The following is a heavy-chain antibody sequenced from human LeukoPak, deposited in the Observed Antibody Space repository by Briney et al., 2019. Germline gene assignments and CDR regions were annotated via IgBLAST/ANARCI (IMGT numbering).Heavy chain of an antibody. Sequence: GGSLRLSCAASGFTVITNFMSWVRQAPGKGLEWVSVIYSGGEIYYTDSVKGRFTISRDNSKNTLYLQMNSLRAEDTAVYYCARSMVRGVVGAFDIWGQGTMVTVSP. V-gene: IGHV3-53*01. J-gene: IGHJ3*02. CDR2: IYSGGEI. CDR1: GFTVITNF. CDR3: ARSMVRGVVGAFDI. D-gene: IGHD3-10*01.